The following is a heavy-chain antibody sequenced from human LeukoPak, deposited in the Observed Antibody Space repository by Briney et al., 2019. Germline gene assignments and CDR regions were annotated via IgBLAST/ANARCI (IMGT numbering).Heavy chain of an antibody. CDR2: INHSGST. D-gene: IGHD2-8*02. CDR1: GGSFSGYY. J-gene: IGHJ1*01. V-gene: IGHV4-34*01. Sequence: SETLSLTCAVYGGSFSGYYWSSIRQPPGKGLEWIGEINHSGSTNYNPSLKSRVTISVDTSKNQFSLKLSSVTAADTAVYYCARGLAVYAMRRQFQHWGQGTLVTVSS. CDR3: ARGLAVYAMRRQFQH.